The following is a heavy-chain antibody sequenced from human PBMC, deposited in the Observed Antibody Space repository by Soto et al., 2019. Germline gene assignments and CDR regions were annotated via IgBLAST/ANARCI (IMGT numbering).Heavy chain of an antibody. CDR3: VKDFYDILTGYWADP. D-gene: IGHD3-9*01. CDR1: GGTFSSYA. J-gene: IGHJ5*02. CDR2: IIPIFGTA. Sequence: SVKVSCKASGGTFSSYAISWVRQAPGQGLEWMGGIIPIFGTANYAQKFQGRVTITADESTSTAYMELSSLRSEDTAVYYCVKDFYDILTGYWADPWGQGTLVTVS. V-gene: IGHV1-69*13.